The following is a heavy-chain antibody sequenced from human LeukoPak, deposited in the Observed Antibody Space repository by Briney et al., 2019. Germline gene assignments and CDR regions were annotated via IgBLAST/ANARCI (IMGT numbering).Heavy chain of an antibody. J-gene: IGHJ4*02. Sequence: GGSLRLSCAASELMFSSYAMSWVRQAPGKGLEWVSGISDDSGSTYYADSVRGRFTISRDNSKNTLYLQMNSLRAEDTAVYYCAKGGAEGAHYYDSSGYYYGLDYWGQGTLVTVSS. CDR2: ISDDSGST. CDR1: ELMFSSYA. D-gene: IGHD3-22*01. CDR3: AKGGAEGAHYYDSSGYYYGLDY. V-gene: IGHV3-23*01.